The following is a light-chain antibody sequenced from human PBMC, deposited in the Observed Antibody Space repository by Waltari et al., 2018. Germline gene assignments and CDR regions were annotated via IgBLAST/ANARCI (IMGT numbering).Light chain of an antibody. V-gene: IGKV1-27*01. J-gene: IGKJ4*02. CDR2: GAS. CDR3: QKYNSAPLT. Sequence: DIQMTQSPSSLSASVGDSVTITCRASQGITTYLAWYQQKPGKVPKLLIYGASTLQSGVPSRFTGSRSETECTFTISSRQPEDDATYYCQKYNSAPLTFGGGTKVEIK. CDR1: QGITTY.